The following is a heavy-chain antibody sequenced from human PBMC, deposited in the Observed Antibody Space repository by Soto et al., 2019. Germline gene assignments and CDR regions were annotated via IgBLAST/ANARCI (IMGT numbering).Heavy chain of an antibody. CDR3: ARLDFWSGYYDPCYYYYMDV. CDR2: ISAYNGNT. Sequence: ASLKVSCKASGYTFTSYGISWVRQAPGQGLEWMGWISAYNGNTNYAQKLQGRVTMTTDTSTSTAYMELRSLRSDDTAVYYCARLDFWSGYYDPCYYYYMDVWGKGTTVTVSS. J-gene: IGHJ6*03. V-gene: IGHV1-18*01. CDR1: GYTFTSYG. D-gene: IGHD3-3*01.